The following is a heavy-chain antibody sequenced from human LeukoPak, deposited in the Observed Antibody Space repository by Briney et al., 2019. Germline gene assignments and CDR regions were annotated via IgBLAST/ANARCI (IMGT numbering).Heavy chain of an antibody. J-gene: IGHJ4*02. CDR3: ARTGYDILTGTKKEVDY. Sequence: GASVKVSCKASGYTFTSYGISWVRQAPGQGLEWMGWISAYNGNTNYAQKLQGRVTMTTDTSTSTAYMELRSLRSDDTAVYYCARTGYDILTGTKKEVDYWGQGTLVTVFS. D-gene: IGHD3-9*01. CDR1: GYTFTSYG. CDR2: ISAYNGNT. V-gene: IGHV1-18*01.